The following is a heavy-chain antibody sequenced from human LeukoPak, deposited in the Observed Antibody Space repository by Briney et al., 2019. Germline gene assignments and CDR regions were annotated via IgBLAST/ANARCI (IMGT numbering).Heavy chain of an antibody. CDR3: ARASTVTTTWRPHYYGMDV. Sequence: GGSLRLSCAASGFIFTNYGMHWVRQAPGKGLEWVTVISYDGADRYYADSVKGRFTISRDNSKNILYLQMNSLRADDTALYYCARASTVTTTWRPHYYGMDVWGHGTTVTVSS. CDR2: ISYDGADR. J-gene: IGHJ6*02. V-gene: IGHV3-30*03. D-gene: IGHD4-17*01. CDR1: GFIFTNYG.